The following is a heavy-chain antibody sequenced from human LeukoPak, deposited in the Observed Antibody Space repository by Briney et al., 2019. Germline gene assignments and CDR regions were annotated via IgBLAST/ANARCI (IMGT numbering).Heavy chain of an antibody. CDR2: IYSSGST. J-gene: IGHJ4*02. V-gene: IGHV4-59*01. CDR1: GGSMFGYY. D-gene: IGHD4-17*01. CDR3: ARTAVGGTVTG. Sequence: SETLSLTCTVSGGSMFGYYWSWIRQPPGKGLEWTGYIYSSGSTNYNPSLKSRVTISIDTSKNQFSLKLSSVTAADTAMYYCARTAVGGTVTGWGQGTLVTVSS.